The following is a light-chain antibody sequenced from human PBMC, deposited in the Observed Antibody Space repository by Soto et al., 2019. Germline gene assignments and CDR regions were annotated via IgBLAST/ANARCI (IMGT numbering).Light chain of an antibody. CDR3: QQYGSSPWT. V-gene: IGKV3-20*01. J-gene: IGKJ1*01. Sequence: EIVLTQSPGTLSLSPGERATLSCRASQSVSSRSLAWFQQKPGQAPRLLIYAASSRATGIPDRFSGSGFGTDFTLTISRLEPEDFAVYYCQQYGSSPWTCGQGTKLEIK. CDR2: AAS. CDR1: QSVSSRS.